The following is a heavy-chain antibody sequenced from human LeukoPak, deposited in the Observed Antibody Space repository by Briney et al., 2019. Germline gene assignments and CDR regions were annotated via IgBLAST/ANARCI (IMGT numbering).Heavy chain of an antibody. J-gene: IGHJ4*02. V-gene: IGHV3-23*01. CDR1: GFTFSCYA. Sequence: GGSLRLSCAASGFTFSCYAMSWVRPAPGKGLEWVSVISGSGDRAYYADSVEGRFTLSRDNSRNTMYLQMNSLRADDTAVYYCAKDHIGTLSYDILSAFASWGQGTLVTVSS. D-gene: IGHD3-9*01. CDR2: ISGSGDRA. CDR3: AKDHIGTLSYDILSAFAS.